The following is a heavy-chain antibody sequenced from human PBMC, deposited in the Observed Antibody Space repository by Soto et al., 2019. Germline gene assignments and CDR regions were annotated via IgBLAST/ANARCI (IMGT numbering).Heavy chain of an antibody. CDR2: ISYDGSNK. CDR1: GFTFSSYA. CDR3: ARVRTTTLSFDY. V-gene: IGHV3-30-3*01. Sequence: GGSLRLSCAASGFTFSSYAMHWVRQAPGKGLEWVAVISYDGSNKYYADSVKGRFTISRDNSKNTLYLQMNSLRAEDTAVYYCARVRTTTLSFDYWGQGTLVTVSS. D-gene: IGHD1-26*01. J-gene: IGHJ4*02.